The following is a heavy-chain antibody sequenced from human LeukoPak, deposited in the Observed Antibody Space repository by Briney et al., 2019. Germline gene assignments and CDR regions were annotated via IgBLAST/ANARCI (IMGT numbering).Heavy chain of an antibody. CDR1: GFTFSSHS. CDR2: ISGGGGST. V-gene: IGHV3-23*01. Sequence: GGSLRLSCAASGFTFSSHSMNWVRQAPGKGLEWVSTISGGGGSTYYADSVKGRFTISRDNSKNTLYLQVNSLRAEDTAVYYCAKGGKWDVTPFDYWGQGTLVTVSS. J-gene: IGHJ4*02. CDR3: AKGGKWDVTPFDY. D-gene: IGHD1-26*01.